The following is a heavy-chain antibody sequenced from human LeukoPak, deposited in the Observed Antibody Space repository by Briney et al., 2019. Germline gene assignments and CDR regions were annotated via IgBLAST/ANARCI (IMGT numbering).Heavy chain of an antibody. CDR1: GGPISSSSYY. J-gene: IGHJ4*02. CDR3: AREEHSSGWYLPDY. Sequence: SETLSLTCTVSGGPISSSSYYWGWIRQPAGKGLEWIGRIYTSGNTNYNPSLKSRVTMSVDTSKNQFSLKLSSVTAADTAVYYCAREEHSSGWYLPDYWGQGTLVTVSS. D-gene: IGHD6-19*01. V-gene: IGHV4-61*02. CDR2: IYTSGNT.